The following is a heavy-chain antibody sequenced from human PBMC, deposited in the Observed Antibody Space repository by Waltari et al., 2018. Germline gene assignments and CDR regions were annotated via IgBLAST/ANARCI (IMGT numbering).Heavy chain of an antibody. CDR1: GYILPQLS. CDR3: ATGGLIPRWWDV. CDR2: YDPEQGGT. V-gene: IGHV1-24*01. Sequence: QVQLVQSGPEVKKPGASLKVSCNVSGYILPQLSIHWVRQAPGKGLEWVGGYDPEQGGTVYAHEFRGRVILTEDPSTDTAYMQLNSLESEDTAVYYCATGGLIPRWWDVWGQGTTVTVSS. D-gene: IGHD2-8*01. J-gene: IGHJ6*02.